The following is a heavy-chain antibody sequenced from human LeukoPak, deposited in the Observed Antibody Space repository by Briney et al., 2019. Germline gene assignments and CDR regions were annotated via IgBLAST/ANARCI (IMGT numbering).Heavy chain of an antibody. J-gene: IGHJ4*02. CDR1: GFTFSNCA. CDR2: INLSGSST. Sequence: GGSLRLSCAASGFTFSNCAMSWVRQAPGKGLEWVSGINLSGSSTYYADSVKGRFTISRDNSKNTLYLQMNSLRAEDTAVYYCAREPSRITMIVVVSYYFDYWGQGTLVTVSS. V-gene: IGHV3-23*01. CDR3: AREPSRITMIVVVSYYFDY. D-gene: IGHD3-22*01.